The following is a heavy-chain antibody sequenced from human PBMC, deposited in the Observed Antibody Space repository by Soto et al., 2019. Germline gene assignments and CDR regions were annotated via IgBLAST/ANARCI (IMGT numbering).Heavy chain of an antibody. Sequence: GGSLRLSCAASGFTFSSYSMNWVRQAPGKGLEWVSYISSSSSTIYYADSVKGRFTISRDNAKNSLYLQMNSLRAEDTAVYYCARDVVIADLINWFDPWGQGTLVTVSS. CDR3: ARDVVIADLINWFDP. D-gene: IGHD2-15*01. V-gene: IGHV3-48*01. CDR2: ISSSSSTI. CDR1: GFTFSSYS. J-gene: IGHJ5*02.